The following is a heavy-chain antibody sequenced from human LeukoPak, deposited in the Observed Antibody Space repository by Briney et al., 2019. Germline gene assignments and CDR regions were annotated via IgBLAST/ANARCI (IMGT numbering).Heavy chain of an antibody. Sequence: PSETLSLTCAVYGGSFSGYYWSWIRQPPGKGLEWIGEINQSGSTNYNPSLKSRVTISVDTSKNHLSLRLSSVTAADTAVYYCARLSEKLNLVSSSSGFDYWGQGTLVTVSS. CDR2: INQSGST. J-gene: IGHJ4*02. CDR3: ARLSEKLNLVSSSSGFDY. D-gene: IGHD6-6*01. V-gene: IGHV4-34*01. CDR1: GGSFSGYY.